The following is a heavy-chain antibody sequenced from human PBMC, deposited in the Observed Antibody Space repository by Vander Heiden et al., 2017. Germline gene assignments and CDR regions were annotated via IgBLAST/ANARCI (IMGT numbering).Heavy chain of an antibody. V-gene: IGHV1-2*02. D-gene: IGHD3-16*01. CDR2: MNPNSGDT. J-gene: IGHJ4*02. CDR3: ARNSPYNYVWGIIDY. CDR1: GYAFSDYY. Sequence: VQLVQAGGEVKKPGAYMKVSFEASGYAFSDYYIHWVRQAPGQGLEWMGWMNPNSGDTNYAQKFQDRVTMTRDTAINTAYMEVSRLRSDDTAVYYCARNSPYNYVWGIIDYWGQGTLVTVSS.